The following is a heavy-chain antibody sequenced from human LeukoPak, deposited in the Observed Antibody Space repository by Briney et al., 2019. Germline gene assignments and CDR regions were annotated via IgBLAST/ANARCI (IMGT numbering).Heavy chain of an antibody. CDR1: GGSISSGGYY. CDR3: ARDEVVTAITDY. D-gene: IGHD2-21*02. V-gene: IGHV4-31*03. Sequence: PSETLSLTCTVSGGSISSGGYYWSWIRQHPGKGLEWIGYIYYSGSTYYNPSLKSRVTISVDTSKNQFSLKLSSVTAADTAVYYCARDEVVTAITDYWGQGTLVTVSS. J-gene: IGHJ4*02. CDR2: IYYSGST.